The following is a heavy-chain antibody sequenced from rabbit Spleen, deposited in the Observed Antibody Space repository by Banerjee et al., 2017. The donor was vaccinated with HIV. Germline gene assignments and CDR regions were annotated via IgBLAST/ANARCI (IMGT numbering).Heavy chain of an antibody. CDR2: INSISSA. CDR1: GFSFSNKA. J-gene: IGHJ6*01. CDR3: ARDSGSSFSSYGMDL. D-gene: IGHD8-1*01. Sequence: QEQLVESGGGLVQPEGSLTLTCTASGFSFSNKAVMCWVRQAPGKGLEYIGWINSISSAYYASWAKGRFTISTSTSLNTVTLQLTSLTAADTATYFCARDSGSSFSSYGMDLWGPGTLVTVS. V-gene: IGHV1S47*01.